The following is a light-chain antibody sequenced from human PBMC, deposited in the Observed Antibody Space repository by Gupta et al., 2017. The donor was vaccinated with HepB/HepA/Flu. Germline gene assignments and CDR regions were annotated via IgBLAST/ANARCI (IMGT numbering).Light chain of an antibody. V-gene: IGLV2-18*02. CDR3: SSYTSSSTPHVV. Sequence: QSALTQPPSVSGSSGQSVTISCTGISSDVGSYNRVSWYQQPPGTAPKLMIYEVSNRPSGVPDRFSGSKSGNTASLTISGLQAEDEADYYCSSYTSSSTPHVVFGGGTKLTVL. J-gene: IGLJ2*01. CDR1: SSDVGSYNR. CDR2: EVS.